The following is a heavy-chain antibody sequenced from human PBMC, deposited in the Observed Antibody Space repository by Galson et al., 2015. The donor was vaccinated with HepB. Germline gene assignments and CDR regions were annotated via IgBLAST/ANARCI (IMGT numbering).Heavy chain of an antibody. CDR2: IWYDGSNK. D-gene: IGHD3-16*01. V-gene: IGHV3-33*01. CDR1: GFTFSAYV. CDR3: ASRGNYYYMDV. J-gene: IGHJ6*03. Sequence: SLRLSCAASGFTFSAYVMHWVRQAPGKGLEWVALIWYDGSNKYYADSVKGRFTISRDNSKNTMYLQMNSLRAEDTAVYYCASRGNYYYMDVWGKGTTVTVSS.